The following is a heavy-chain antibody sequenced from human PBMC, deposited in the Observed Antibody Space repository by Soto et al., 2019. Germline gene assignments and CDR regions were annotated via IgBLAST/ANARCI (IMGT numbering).Heavy chain of an antibody. Sequence: GGSLRLSCTCFGFTFGDYAISWSRQAPGRGLEWVGVIRSKAYGETTDYGASVKGRFTILRDDSKSIAYLQLNSLQSEDTGVYYCTRYTYTSRYSYFGMDVWGHGTAVTVSS. CDR3: TRYTYTSRYSYFGMDV. V-gene: IGHV3-49*03. J-gene: IGHJ6*02. D-gene: IGHD2-2*01. CDR2: IRSKAYGETT. CDR1: GFTFGDYA.